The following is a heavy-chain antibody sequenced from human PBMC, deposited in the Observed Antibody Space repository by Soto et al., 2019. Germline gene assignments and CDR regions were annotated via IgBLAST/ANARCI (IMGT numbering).Heavy chain of an antibody. V-gene: IGHV4-59*01. CDR1: GGPISSYY. CDR2: IYYSGST. Sequence: NPSETLSLTCTVSGGPISSYYWSWIRQPPGKGLEWIGYIYYSGSTNYNPSLKSRVTISVDTSKNQFSLKLSSVTAADTAVYYCARGYSGYDFSWFDPWGQGTLVTVSS. J-gene: IGHJ5*02. D-gene: IGHD5-12*01. CDR3: ARGYSGYDFSWFDP.